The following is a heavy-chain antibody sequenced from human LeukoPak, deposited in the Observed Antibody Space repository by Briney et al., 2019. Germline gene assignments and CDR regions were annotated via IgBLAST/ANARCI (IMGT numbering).Heavy chain of an antibody. CDR2: ISSSSSYT. V-gene: IGHV3-21*01. CDR1: GFTLSSYS. D-gene: IGHD3-22*01. Sequence: PGGSLRLSCAASGFTLSSYSMNWVRQAPGKGLEWVSSISSSSSYTYYADSVKGRFTISRDNAKNSLYLQMNSLRAEDTAVYYCARVIQTFYYDSSGYYSSASNDFWGQGTLVTVSS. J-gene: IGHJ4*02. CDR3: ARVIQTFYYDSSGYYSSASNDF.